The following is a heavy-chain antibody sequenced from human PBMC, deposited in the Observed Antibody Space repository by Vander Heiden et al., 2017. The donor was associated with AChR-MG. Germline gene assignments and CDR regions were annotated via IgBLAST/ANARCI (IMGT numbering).Heavy chain of an antibody. CDR3: ATAPASSSWSTRARGWFDP. Sequence: QVQLVQSGAEVKKPGSSVKVSCKASGGTFSSYAISWVRQAPGQGLEWMGGIIPIFGTANYAQKFQGRVTITADESTSTAYMELSSLRSEDTAVYYCATAPASSSWSTRARGWFDPWGQGTLVTVSS. J-gene: IGHJ5*02. V-gene: IGHV1-69*01. CDR1: GGTFSSYA. D-gene: IGHD6-13*01. CDR2: IIPIFGTA.